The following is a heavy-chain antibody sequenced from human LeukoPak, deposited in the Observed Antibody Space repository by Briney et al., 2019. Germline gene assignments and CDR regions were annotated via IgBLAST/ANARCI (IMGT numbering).Heavy chain of an antibody. V-gene: IGHV4-59*11. CDR1: GVSITTHY. D-gene: IGHD3-10*01. CDR3: AREANYFGSGTYFEGTFDY. Sequence: RASETLSLTCTVSGVSITTHYWSWIRQAPGKGLEWIGYIYHSGASNYNPSLKSRVTISIDTSKNEFSLKVTSVTAADTAVYYCAREANYFGSGTYFEGTFDYWGQGSLVTVSS. J-gene: IGHJ4*02. CDR2: IYHSGAS.